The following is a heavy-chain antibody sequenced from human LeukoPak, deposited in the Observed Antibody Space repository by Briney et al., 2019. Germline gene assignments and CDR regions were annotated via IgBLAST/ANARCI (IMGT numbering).Heavy chain of an antibody. J-gene: IGHJ3*02. D-gene: IGHD2-15*01. CDR2: IIPILGIA. Sequence: ASVKVSCKASGGTFSSYAISWVRQAPGQGLEWMGRIIPILGIANYAQKFQGRVTITADKSTSTAYMELSSLRSEDTAVYYCARWGLNGIGGTCSPNLGAFETWGKGPMATASS. CDR1: GGTFSSYA. CDR3: ARWGLNGIGGTCSPNLGAFET. V-gene: IGHV1-69*04.